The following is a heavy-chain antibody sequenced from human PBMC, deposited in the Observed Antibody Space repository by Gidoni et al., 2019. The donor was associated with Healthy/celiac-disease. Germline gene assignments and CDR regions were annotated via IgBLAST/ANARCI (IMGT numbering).Heavy chain of an antibody. D-gene: IGHD7-27*01. CDR3: ARVPLTLGYYYGMDV. J-gene: IGHJ6*02. V-gene: IGHV4-39*07. CDR1: GRSISSSSYY. CDR2: IYYSGST. Sequence: QLQLQESGPGLVKPSESLSLPRTVSGRSISSSSYYWGWIRPPPGKGLEWIGSIYYSGSTYYNPSLKGRVTISVDTSKNQFSLKLSSVTAADTAVYYCARVPLTLGYYYGMDVWGQGTTVTVSS.